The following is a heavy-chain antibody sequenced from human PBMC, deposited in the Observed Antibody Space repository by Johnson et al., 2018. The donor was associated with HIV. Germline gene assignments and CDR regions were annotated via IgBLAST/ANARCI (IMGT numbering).Heavy chain of an antibody. J-gene: IGHJ3*02. Sequence: EVQLVESGGGVVQPGTSLRLSCTASGFAFSSYALHWVRQAPGKGLEWVSAISGSGGSTYYADSVKGRFTISRDNSKNTLYLQMNSLRAEDTAVYYCARDEVHAFDIWGQGTMVTVSS. V-gene: IGHV3-23*04. CDR2: ISGSGGST. CDR3: ARDEVHAFDI. CDR1: GFAFSSYA. D-gene: IGHD4/OR15-4a*01.